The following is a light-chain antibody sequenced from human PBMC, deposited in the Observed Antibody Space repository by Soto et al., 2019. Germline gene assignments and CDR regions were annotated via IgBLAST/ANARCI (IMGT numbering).Light chain of an antibody. CDR3: QQYTTYWT. CDR2: GAS. Sequence: DIQMTQSPSTLSASVGDRVTITCRPSQSIGGQLAWYQQKPGKAPRLLIYGASTLEGGVPSRFSGSGSGTEFTLIISSLQPDDFATYYCQQYTTYWTFGQGTKVEV. CDR1: QSIGGQ. J-gene: IGKJ1*01. V-gene: IGKV1-5*03.